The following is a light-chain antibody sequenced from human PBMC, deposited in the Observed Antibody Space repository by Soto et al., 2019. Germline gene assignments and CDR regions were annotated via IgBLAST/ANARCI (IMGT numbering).Light chain of an antibody. V-gene: IGKV3-15*01. Sequence: EIVMTQSPATLSVSPGERATLSCRASQSVSSNLVWYQQKPGQAPRLLIYGASTRATGIPARFSGSGSGTEFTLTISSLQPEDFAVYYCQQYNNWPPWTFGQGTKVDIK. CDR1: QSVSSN. J-gene: IGKJ1*01. CDR2: GAS. CDR3: QQYNNWPPWT.